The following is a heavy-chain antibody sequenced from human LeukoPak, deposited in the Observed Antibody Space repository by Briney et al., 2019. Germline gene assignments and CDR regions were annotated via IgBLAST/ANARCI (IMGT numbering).Heavy chain of an antibody. CDR2: INPNSGGT. CDR1: GYTFTGYY. V-gene: IGHV1-2*04. J-gene: IGHJ4*02. Sequence: SVKVSCKASGYTFTGYYMHWVRQAPGQGLEWMGWINPNSGGTNYAQKFQGWVTMTRDTSISTAYMELSRLRSDDTAVYYCARGAPIWFGELWYYFDYWGQGTLVTVSS. CDR3: ARGAPIWFGELWYYFDY. D-gene: IGHD3-10*01.